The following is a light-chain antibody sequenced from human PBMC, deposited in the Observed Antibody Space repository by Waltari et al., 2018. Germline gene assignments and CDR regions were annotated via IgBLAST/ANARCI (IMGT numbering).Light chain of an antibody. J-gene: IGLJ1*01. Sequence: QSALTQPASVSGSPGQSITISCTGTSSDVGGYNYVSWYQHHPVKAPKLMIYDVTNRPSGFSNRFSGSKSGNTASLTISGLQAEDEADYYCSSYTTSSTYVFGTGTKVTVL. V-gene: IGLV2-14*03. CDR3: SSYTTSSTYV. CDR1: SSDVGGYNY. CDR2: DVT.